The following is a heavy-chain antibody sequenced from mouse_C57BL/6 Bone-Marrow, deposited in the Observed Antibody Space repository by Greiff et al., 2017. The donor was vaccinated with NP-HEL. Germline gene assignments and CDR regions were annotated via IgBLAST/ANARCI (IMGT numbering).Heavy chain of an antibody. CDR2: INYDGSST. J-gene: IGHJ4*01. D-gene: IGHD2-4*01. CDR3: AREGGLRRRTYAMDY. CDR1: GFTFSDYS. V-gene: IGHV5-16*01. Sequence: DVRLVESEGGLVQPRSSMKLSCTASGFTFSDYSMAWVRQVPEKGLEWVANINYDGSSTYYLDSLKSRFIISRDNAKNILYLQMSSLKSEDTATYYCAREGGLRRRTYAMDYWGQGTSVTVSS.